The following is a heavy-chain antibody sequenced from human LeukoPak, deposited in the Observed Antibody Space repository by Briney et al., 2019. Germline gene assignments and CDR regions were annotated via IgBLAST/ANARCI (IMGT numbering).Heavy chain of an antibody. CDR1: GGSFSGYY. V-gene: IGHV4-34*01. CDR2: INHSGST. J-gene: IGHJ4*02. Sequence: SETLSLTCAVYGGSFSGYYWSWIRQPPGKGLEWIGEINHSGSTNYNPSLKSRVTISVDTSKNQSSLKLSSVTAADTAVYYCVLGSSGYYYDVEFDYWGQGTLVTVSS. CDR3: VLGSSGYYYDVEFDY. D-gene: IGHD3-22*01.